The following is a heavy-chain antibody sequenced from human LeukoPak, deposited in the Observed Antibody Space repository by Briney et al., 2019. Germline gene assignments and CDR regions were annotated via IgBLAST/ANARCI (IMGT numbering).Heavy chain of an antibody. CDR2: INHSGST. J-gene: IGHJ4*02. D-gene: IGHD1-26*01. Sequence: KTSETLSLTCAVYGGSFSGYYWSWIRQPPGKGLEWIGEINHSGSTNYNPSLKSRVTISVDTSKNQFSLKLSSVTAADTAVYYCARVTRGSSVDYWGQGTLVTVSS. CDR1: GGSFSGYY. CDR3: ARVTRGSSVDY. V-gene: IGHV4-34*01.